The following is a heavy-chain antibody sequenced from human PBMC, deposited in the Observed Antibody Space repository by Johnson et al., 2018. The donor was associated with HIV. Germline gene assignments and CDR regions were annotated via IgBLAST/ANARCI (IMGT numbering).Heavy chain of an antibody. CDR2: IGASGITT. D-gene: IGHD6-6*01. J-gene: IGHJ3*02. CDR3: ARCDSSSPLRAFDI. V-gene: IGHV3-23*04. CDR1: GFTFSDYA. Sequence: VQLVESWGGLVKPGGSLRLSCAASGFTFSDYAMSWVRQAPGKGLEWVSGIGASGITTYYADSVKGRFTISRDNSKNTLYLQMNSLRAEDTAVYYCARCDSSSPLRAFDIWGQGTMVTVSS.